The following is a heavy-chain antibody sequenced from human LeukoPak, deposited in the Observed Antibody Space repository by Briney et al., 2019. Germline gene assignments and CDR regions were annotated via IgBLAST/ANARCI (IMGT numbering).Heavy chain of an antibody. V-gene: IGHV4-59*12. CDR2: IHYTGST. J-gene: IGHJ6*03. CDR3: ARLNPYSSSLYYYYMDV. D-gene: IGHD6-13*01. CDR1: GGSISSYY. Sequence: SETLSLTCTVSGGSISSYYWSWIRQSPGKGLECIGYIHYTGSTNYNPSLKSRVTISVDTSKNQFSLKLSSVTAADTAVYYCARLNPYSSSLYYYYMDVWGKGTTVTISS.